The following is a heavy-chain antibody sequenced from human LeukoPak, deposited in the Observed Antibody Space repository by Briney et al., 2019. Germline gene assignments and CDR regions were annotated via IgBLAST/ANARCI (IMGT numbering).Heavy chain of an antibody. CDR2: INHSGST. D-gene: IGHD5-18*01. Sequence: PSETLSLTCAVYSGSFSGYYWSWIRQPPGKGLEWIGEINHSGSTNYNPSLKSRVTISVDTSKNQFSLKLSSVTAADTAVYYCARGVGYNYGYYFDSWGQGTLVTVSS. CDR1: SGSFSGYY. V-gene: IGHV4-34*01. CDR3: ARGVGYNYGYYFDS. J-gene: IGHJ4*02.